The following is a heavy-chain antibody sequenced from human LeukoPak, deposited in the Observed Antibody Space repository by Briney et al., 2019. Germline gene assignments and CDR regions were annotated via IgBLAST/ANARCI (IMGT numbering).Heavy chain of an antibody. CDR2: IDHHGDT. J-gene: IGHJ4*03. V-gene: IGHV4-34*01. Sequence: PSETLSLTCAAYGGSFSRYYLSWIRQSPGKGLEWIAEIDHHGDTNYNPSVKRRVTISVDTYKNQFSLKVRSLSAADTAVYYCARGPTISETGYFDFWGQGTLVTVSS. D-gene: IGHD1-1*01. CDR3: ARGPTISETGYFDF. CDR1: GGSFSRYY.